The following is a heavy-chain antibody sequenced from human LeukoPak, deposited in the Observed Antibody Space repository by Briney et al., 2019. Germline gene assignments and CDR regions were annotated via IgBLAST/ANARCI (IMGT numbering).Heavy chain of an antibody. J-gene: IGHJ3*02. D-gene: IGHD4-17*01. CDR1: GFTFRDYF. CDR3: ATVDYGDYFHPHAFDI. Sequence: GGSLRLSCAASGFTFRDYFMSWIRQAPGKGLEWVSSISSSSSYIYYADSVKGRFTISRDNAKNSLYLQMNSLRAEDTAVYYCATVDYGDYFHPHAFDIWGQGTMVTVSS. V-gene: IGHV3-11*06. CDR2: ISSSSSYI.